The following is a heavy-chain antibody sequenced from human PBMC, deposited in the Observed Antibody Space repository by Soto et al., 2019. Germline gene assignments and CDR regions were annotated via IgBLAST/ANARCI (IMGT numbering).Heavy chain of an antibody. J-gene: IGHJ4*02. D-gene: IGHD3-22*01. CDR2: IYSGGST. V-gene: IGHV3-66*01. CDR3: ARVPYDSSGYRDY. CDR1: GFTVSSNY. Sequence: PGGSLRLSCAASGFTVSSNYMSWVRQAPGKGLEWVSVIYSGGSTYYADSVKGRFTISRDNSKNTLYLQMNSLRAEDTAVYYCARVPYDSSGYRDYWGQGTLVTVSS.